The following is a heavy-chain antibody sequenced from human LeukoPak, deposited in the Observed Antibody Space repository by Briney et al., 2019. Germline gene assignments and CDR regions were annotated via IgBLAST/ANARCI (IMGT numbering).Heavy chain of an antibody. J-gene: IGHJ6*03. CDR3: ARQRLANYYYYYMDV. V-gene: IGHV4-59*11. Sequence: SETLSLTCTASGGSISSHYLSWIRQPPGKGLEWIGYIYYSGSTNYNPSLKSRLTITVDTSKNHFSLKLISVTAADTAVYYCARQRLANYYYYYMDVWGKGTTVTVSS. CDR1: GGSISSHY. CDR2: IYYSGST.